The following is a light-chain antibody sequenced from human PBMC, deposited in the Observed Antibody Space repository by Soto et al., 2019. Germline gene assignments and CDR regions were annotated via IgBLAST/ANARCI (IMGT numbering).Light chain of an antibody. V-gene: IGKV1-5*03. CDR2: AAS. CDR3: QQYNMYPLT. Sequence: DIQMSQSPCTLSASIGDTVSITCRASQSISNWLACYQQKAGKDPNLLIHAASHLEGGVSSGFNGSGSGTEFTLTVSSLQDDDSATYYCQQYNMYPLTFGGGTKVDIK. J-gene: IGKJ4*01. CDR1: QSISNW.